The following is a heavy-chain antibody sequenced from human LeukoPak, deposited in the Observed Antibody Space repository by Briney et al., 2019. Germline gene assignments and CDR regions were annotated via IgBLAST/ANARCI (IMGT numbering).Heavy chain of an antibody. CDR2: INHSGST. J-gene: IGHJ4*02. CDR1: GGSVSRSPYY. V-gene: IGHV4-39*07. Sequence: SETLSLTCTVSGGSVSRSPYYWSWIRQSPGKGLEWIGEINHSGSTTNYNPSLKNRVTISVDTSKKQFSLKLSSVTAADTAVYYCARRRWGYGSGSYDYWGQGTLVTVSS. D-gene: IGHD3-10*01. CDR3: ARRRWGYGSGSYDY.